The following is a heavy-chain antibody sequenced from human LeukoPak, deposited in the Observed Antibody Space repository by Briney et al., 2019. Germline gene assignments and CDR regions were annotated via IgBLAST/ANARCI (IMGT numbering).Heavy chain of an antibody. J-gene: IGHJ4*02. CDR1: GGSISSYY. V-gene: IGHV4-59*08. CDR3: ARSAPGY. CDR2: IYYSGST. Sequence: SETLSLTCTVSGGSISSYYWSWIRQPPGKGLEWIGYIYYSGSTNYNPSLKSRVTISVDTSKNQFSLKLSSVTAADTAVYYCARSAPGYWGQGTLVTVSS.